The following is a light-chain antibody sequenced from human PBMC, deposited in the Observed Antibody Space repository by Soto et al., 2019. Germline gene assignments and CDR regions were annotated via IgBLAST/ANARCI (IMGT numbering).Light chain of an antibody. J-gene: IGKJ2*01. Sequence: EIVLTQSPGTLSLSPGERATLSCRASQSVSSSYLVWYQQKPAQAPGLLIYGASSRATGIPDRFSGSGSGTDFTLTISRLEPEDFAVYYCQQYDSSAYIFGQGNKLEIK. V-gene: IGKV3-20*01. CDR2: GAS. CDR1: QSVSSSY. CDR3: QQYDSSAYI.